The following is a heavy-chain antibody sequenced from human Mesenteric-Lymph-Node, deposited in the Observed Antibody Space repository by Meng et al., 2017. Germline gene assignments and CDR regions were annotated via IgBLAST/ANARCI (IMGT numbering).Heavy chain of an antibody. CDR3: ARPFYYDRQFPFED. V-gene: IGHV4-38-2*02. Sequence: SETLSLTCTVSGGSISSGYYWGWIRQPPGKGLEWIGSISHSGNTYYNPSLKSRVTISVDTSKNHFSLKLSSVTAADTAVYYCARPFYYDRQFPFEDWGQGTLVTVSS. CDR2: ISHSGNT. CDR1: GGSISSGYY. J-gene: IGHJ4*02. D-gene: IGHD3-22*01.